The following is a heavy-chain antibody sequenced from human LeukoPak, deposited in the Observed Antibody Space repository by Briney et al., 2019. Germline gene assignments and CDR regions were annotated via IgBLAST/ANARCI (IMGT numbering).Heavy chain of an antibody. CDR3: TRGAGLGATEDY. J-gene: IGHJ4*02. V-gene: IGHV3-21*01. CDR2: ISSSSSYI. Sequence: WGSMVVPCGASGFTFSNYAMSWVRQAPGKGLEWVSSISSSSSYIYYADSVKGRFTISRDNANNSLYLQMNSLRAEDTAVYYWTRGAGLGATEDYWGQGTLVTVSS. CDR1: GFTFSNYA. D-gene: IGHD1-26*01.